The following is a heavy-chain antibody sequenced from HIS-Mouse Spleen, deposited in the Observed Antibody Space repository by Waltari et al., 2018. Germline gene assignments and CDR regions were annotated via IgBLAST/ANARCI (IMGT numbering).Heavy chain of an antibody. J-gene: IGHJ2*01. V-gene: IGHV4-39*07. CDR2: IYYSGDT. Sequence: QLQLQESGPGLVKPSETLSLTCTVSGGSISSSSYYWGWIRQPPGKGLEWIGRIYYSGDTDSTPSHRSRVTISVDTSKNQVTLKLSSVTAADTAVYYCAREIPYSSSWYDWYFDLWGRGTLVTVSS. CDR3: AREIPYSSSWYDWYFDL. D-gene: IGHD6-13*01. CDR1: GGSISSSSYY.